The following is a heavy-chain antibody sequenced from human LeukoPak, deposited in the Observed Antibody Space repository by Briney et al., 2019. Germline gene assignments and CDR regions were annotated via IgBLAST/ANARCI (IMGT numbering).Heavy chain of an antibody. V-gene: IGHV3-23*01. D-gene: IGHD3-22*01. Sequence: GGSLRLSCAASGFTFSSYGMSWARQAPGKGLEWVSAISGSGGSTYYADSVKGRFTISRDNSKNTLYLQMNSLRAEDTAVYYCAKVGFGYYDAKEAFDIWGQGTMVTVSS. CDR2: ISGSGGST. J-gene: IGHJ3*02. CDR1: GFTFSSYG. CDR3: AKVGFGYYDAKEAFDI.